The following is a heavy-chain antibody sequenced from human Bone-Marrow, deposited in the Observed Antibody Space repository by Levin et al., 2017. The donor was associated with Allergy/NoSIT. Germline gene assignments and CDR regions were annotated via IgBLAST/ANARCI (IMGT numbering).Heavy chain of an antibody. Sequence: PGGSLRLSCSASGFVFSGYAMHWVRQAPGKGLDWVAVISYDGSETKYVDSVKGRFTISRDNSQSTVYLEMNGLTADDTALYYCARDLYCSSTLCHGYRFDPRGQGTLVIVSS. J-gene: IGHJ5*02. D-gene: IGHD2-2*01. CDR2: ISYDGSET. CDR3: ARDLYCSSTLCHGYRFDP. V-gene: IGHV3-30*03. CDR1: GFVFSGYA.